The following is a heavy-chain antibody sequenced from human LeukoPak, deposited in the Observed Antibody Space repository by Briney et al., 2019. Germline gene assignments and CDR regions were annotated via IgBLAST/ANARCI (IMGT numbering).Heavy chain of an antibody. Sequence: PSETLSLTCTVSGYSLSSGYSWGWIGQPPGKGLEWIGRTYHSGSTSYNPSLKSRLTISVDTSKHQFSLKLNFVTAADTAMYYCARMFRSSWYSNWFDPWGQGTLVTVSS. CDR1: GYSLSSGYS. J-gene: IGHJ5*02. CDR2: TYHSGST. V-gene: IGHV4-38-2*02. CDR3: ARMFRSSWYSNWFDP. D-gene: IGHD6-13*01.